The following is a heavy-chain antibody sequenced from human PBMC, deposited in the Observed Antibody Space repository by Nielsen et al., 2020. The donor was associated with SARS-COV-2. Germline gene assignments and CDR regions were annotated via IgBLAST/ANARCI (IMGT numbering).Heavy chain of an antibody. CDR1: GFTFSSYW. J-gene: IGHJ4*02. Sequence: GESLKISCAASGFTFSSYWMSWVRQAPGKGLEWVANIKQDGSEKYYVDSVKGRFTISRDNAKNSLYLQMNSLRAEDTAVYYCAKGGVQGLRYFDWLSLAYFDYWGQGTLVTVSS. V-gene: IGHV3-7*05. D-gene: IGHD3-9*01. CDR2: IKQDGSEK. CDR3: AKGGVQGLRYFDWLSLAYFDY.